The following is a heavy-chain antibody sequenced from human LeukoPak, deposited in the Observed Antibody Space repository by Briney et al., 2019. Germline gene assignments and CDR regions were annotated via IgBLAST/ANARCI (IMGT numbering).Heavy chain of an antibody. CDR2: IYTSGST. V-gene: IGHV4-59*10. J-gene: IGHJ4*02. D-gene: IGHD3-10*01. CDR3: ARDDVGAGGYYFDY. CDR1: GGSFSSYY. Sequence: PSETLSLTCAVYGGSFSSYYWSWIRQPAGKGLEWIGRIYTSGSTNYNPSLKSRVTMSVDTSKNQFSLKLSSVTAADTAVYYCARDDVGAGGYYFDYWGQGTLVTVSS.